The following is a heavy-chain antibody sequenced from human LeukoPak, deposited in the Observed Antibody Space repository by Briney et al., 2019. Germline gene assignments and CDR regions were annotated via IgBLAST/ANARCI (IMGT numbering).Heavy chain of an antibody. CDR1: GGSFSGYY. CDR3: ARSIDRIAVAGTFSWFDP. CDR2: INHSGST. J-gene: IGHJ5*02. D-gene: IGHD6-19*01. V-gene: IGHV4-34*01. Sequence: SETLSLTCAVYGGSFSGYYWSWIRQPPGKGLEWIGEINHSGSTNYNPSLKSRVTISVDTSKNQFSLKLSSVTAADTAVYYCARSIDRIAVAGTFSWFDPWGQGTLVTVSS.